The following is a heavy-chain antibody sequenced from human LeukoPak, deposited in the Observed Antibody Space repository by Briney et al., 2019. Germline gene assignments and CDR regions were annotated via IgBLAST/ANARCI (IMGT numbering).Heavy chain of an antibody. V-gene: IGHV3-23*01. Sequence: PGGSLRLSCAASGFTFSSYAMSWVRQAPGKGLEWVSTISPSGGSTYFADSVKGRFTISRDNSKDTLHLHMNSLRAEDTAVYYCARFTIIVARRIDYFDYWGQGALVTVSS. CDR2: ISPSGGST. J-gene: IGHJ4*02. CDR3: ARFTIIVARRIDYFDY. CDR1: GFTFSSYA. D-gene: IGHD6-6*01.